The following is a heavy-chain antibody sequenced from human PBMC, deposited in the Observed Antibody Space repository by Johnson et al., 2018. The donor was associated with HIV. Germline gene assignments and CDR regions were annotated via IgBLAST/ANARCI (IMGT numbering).Heavy chain of an antibody. J-gene: IGHJ3*02. CDR2: IKEDGSEK. D-gene: IGHD3-3*01. CDR1: GFTFNPYW. V-gene: IGHV3-7*05. CDR3: ARVNYDFWSGQGPFDI. Sequence: VQLVESGGGLVQPGGSLRLSCAASGFTFNPYWMTWVRQVPGKGLEWVANIKEDGSEKYYVDSVKGRFTISRDNAKNSLYLQINSLRAEDTAVYYCARVNYDFWSGQGPFDIWGQGTMVTVSS.